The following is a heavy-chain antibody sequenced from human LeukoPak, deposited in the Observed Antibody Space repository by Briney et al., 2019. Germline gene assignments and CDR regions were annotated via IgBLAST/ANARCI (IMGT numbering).Heavy chain of an antibody. CDR2: IYYSGST. Sequence: SETLSLTCTVSGGSTSSYYWSWIRQPPGKGLEWIGHIYYSGSTNYSPSLKSRVTISVDTSKNQFSLKLTSVTPADTAVYYCARGPNRYYFDYWGQGTPVTVSS. J-gene: IGHJ4*02. V-gene: IGHV4-59*01. D-gene: IGHD1-14*01. CDR1: GGSTSSYY. CDR3: ARGPNRYYFDY.